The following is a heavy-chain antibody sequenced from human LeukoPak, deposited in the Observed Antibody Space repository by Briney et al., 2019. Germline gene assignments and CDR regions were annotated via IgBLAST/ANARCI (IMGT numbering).Heavy chain of an antibody. J-gene: IGHJ6*02. V-gene: IGHV1-2*02. D-gene: IGHD1/OR15-1a*01. Sequence: VASVKVSCKASGYTFTRYSIHWVRQAPGKGLEWMGWINSSSGIKHFADNFQGRVTVTRDKSISTAYMELSSLRSDDTAVYFCAGDREHSYVDVWGQGTTVTVSS. CDR2: INSSSGIK. CDR3: AGDREHSYVDV. CDR1: GYTFTRYS.